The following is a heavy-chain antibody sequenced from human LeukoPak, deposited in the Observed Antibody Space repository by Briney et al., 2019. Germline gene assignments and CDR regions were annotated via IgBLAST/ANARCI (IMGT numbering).Heavy chain of an antibody. D-gene: IGHD2-15*01. V-gene: IGHV3-21*01. J-gene: IGHJ5*02. CDR2: ITSSSSYI. CDR1: GFTLSSYS. Sequence: GGSLRLSCAASGFTLSSYSLNWVRQAPGKGLEWVSSITSSSSYIYYTDSVKGRFTISRDNAKNSLFLQMNSLRADDTAVYSCARGADGVSSNSRGWFDPWGQGTLVTVSS. CDR3: ARGADGVSSNSRGWFDP.